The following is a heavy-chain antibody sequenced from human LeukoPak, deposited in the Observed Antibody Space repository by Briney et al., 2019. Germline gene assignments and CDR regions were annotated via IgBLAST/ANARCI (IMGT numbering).Heavy chain of an antibody. CDR3: ATGAYCDH. V-gene: IGHV3-13*01. Sequence: GGSLRLSCAASGFTFSNSDMHWVRQAPGKGLEWVSAIGVPGDTYYPDSVKGRFTISRENAKNSLYLQMNGLRAEDTAIYFCATGAYCDHWGQGTLVTVSS. CDR2: IGVPGDT. J-gene: IGHJ4*02. CDR1: GFTFSNSD.